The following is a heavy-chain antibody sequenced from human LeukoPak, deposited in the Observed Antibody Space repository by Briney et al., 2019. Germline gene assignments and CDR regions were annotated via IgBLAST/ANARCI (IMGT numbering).Heavy chain of an antibody. J-gene: IGHJ5*02. CDR2: IYYSGST. CDR1: GGSISSGDYY. D-gene: IGHD4-17*01. V-gene: IGHV4-61*08. CDR3: AREAGEPNWFDP. Sequence: PSETLSLTCTVSGGSISSGDYYWSWIRQPPGKGLEWIGYIYYSGSTNDNPSLKSRVTISVDTSKNQFSLKLSSVTAADTAVYYCAREAGEPNWFDPWGQGTLVTVSS.